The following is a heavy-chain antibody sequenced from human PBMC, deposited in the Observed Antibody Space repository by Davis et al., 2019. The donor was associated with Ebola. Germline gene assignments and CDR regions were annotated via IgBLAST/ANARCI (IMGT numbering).Heavy chain of an antibody. J-gene: IGHJ6*04. CDR1: GFTFSSYA. CDR2: ISYDGSNK. CDR3: AKEGVHYYYGMDV. V-gene: IGHV3-30*04. D-gene: IGHD6-6*01. Sequence: GESLKISCAASGFTFSSYAMHWVRQAPGKGLEWVAVISYDGSNKYYADSVKGRFTISRDNSKNTLYLQMNSLRAEDTAVYYCAKEGVHYYYGMDVWGKGTTVTVSS.